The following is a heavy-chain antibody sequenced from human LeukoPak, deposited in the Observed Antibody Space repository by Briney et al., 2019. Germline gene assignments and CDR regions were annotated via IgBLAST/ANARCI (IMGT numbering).Heavy chain of an antibody. V-gene: IGHV3-7*01. Sequence: GGSLRLSCAASGFTFSSYWMSWVRQAPGKGLEWVANIKQDGSEKYYVDSVKGRFTIPRDNAKNSLYLQMNSLRAEDTAVHYCARDAMIVDDASDIWGQGTMVTISS. CDR1: GFTFSSYW. D-gene: IGHD3-22*01. J-gene: IGHJ3*02. CDR3: ARDAMIVDDASDI. CDR2: IKQDGSEK.